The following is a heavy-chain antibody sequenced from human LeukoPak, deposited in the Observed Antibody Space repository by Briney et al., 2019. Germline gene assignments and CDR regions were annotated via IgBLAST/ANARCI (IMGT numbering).Heavy chain of an antibody. CDR1: GGSFSGYY. Sequence: SETLSLTCAVYGGSFSGYYWSWIRQPPGKGLEWIGEINHSGSTNYNPSLKSRVTISVDTSKNQFSLKLSSVTAADTAIYYCARDTGDSSGYWGLGTLVTVSS. J-gene: IGHJ4*02. CDR2: INHSGST. V-gene: IGHV4-34*01. CDR3: ARDTGDSSGY. D-gene: IGHD3-22*01.